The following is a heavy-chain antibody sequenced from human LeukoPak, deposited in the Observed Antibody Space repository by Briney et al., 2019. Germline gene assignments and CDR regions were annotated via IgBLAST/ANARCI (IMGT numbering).Heavy chain of an antibody. CDR1: GFTFSDYY. J-gene: IGHJ4*02. V-gene: IGHV3-11*01. D-gene: IGHD1-20*01. Sequence: GGSLGLSCAASGFTFSDYYMSWIRQAPGKGLEWVSYISSSGNIIYYADSVKGRFTISRDNAKNSLYLQMNSLRAEDTAVYYCARRRYNWNAIDYWGQGTLVTVSS. CDR2: ISSSGNII. CDR3: ARRRYNWNAIDY.